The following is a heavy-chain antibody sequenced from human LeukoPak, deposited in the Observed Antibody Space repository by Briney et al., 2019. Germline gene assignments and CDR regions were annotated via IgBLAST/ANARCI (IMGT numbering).Heavy chain of an antibody. V-gene: IGHV3-9*03. D-gene: IGHD3-22*01. Sequence: PGGSLRLSCAASGFTFDDYAMHWVRQAPGKGLEWVSGISWNSGSIGYADSVKGRFTISRDNAKNSLYLQMSSLRAEDMALYYCAKGRYYYDSSGYDYWGQGTLVTVSS. CDR3: AKGRYYYDSSGYDY. CDR2: ISWNSGSI. CDR1: GFTFDDYA. J-gene: IGHJ4*02.